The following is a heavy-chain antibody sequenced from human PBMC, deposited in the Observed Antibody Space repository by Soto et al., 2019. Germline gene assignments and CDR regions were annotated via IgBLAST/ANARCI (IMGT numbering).Heavy chain of an antibody. J-gene: IGHJ6*02. V-gene: IGHV2-26*01. D-gene: IGHD2-2*01. CDR2: IFSNDEK. CDR1: GFSLSNARMG. CDR3: ARIGRRYCSSTSCYAGLRAGMDV. Sequence: QVTLKESGPVLVKPTETLTLTCTVSGFSLSNARMGVSWIRQPPGKALEWLAHIFSNDEKSYSTSLKSRLTISKDTSKSQVVLTMTNMDPVDTATYYCARIGRRYCSSTSCYAGLRAGMDVWGQGTTVTVSS.